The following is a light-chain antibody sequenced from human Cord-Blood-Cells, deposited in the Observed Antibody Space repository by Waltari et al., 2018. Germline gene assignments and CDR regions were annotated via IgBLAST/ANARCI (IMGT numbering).Light chain of an antibody. V-gene: IGLV2-8*01. CDR2: EVS. CDR3: SSYAGSNNVV. J-gene: IGLJ2*01. Sequence: QSALTQPPSASGSPGQSVTISCTGTSSDVGGYHYVSGYQQHPGKAPKLMMYEVSKRPSGVPDRFSGSKSGNTASLTVSGLQAEDEADYYCSSYAGSNNVVFGGGTKLTVL. CDR1: SSDVGGYHY.